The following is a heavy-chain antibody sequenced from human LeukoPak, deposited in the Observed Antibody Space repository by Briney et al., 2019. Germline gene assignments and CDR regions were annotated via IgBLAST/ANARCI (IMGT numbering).Heavy chain of an antibody. CDR3: ARAPPYCSGGSCYSGDFDY. V-gene: IGHV3-48*01. D-gene: IGHD2-15*01. CDR2: ISSSSSTI. CDR1: GFTFSSYS. J-gene: IGHJ4*02. Sequence: GGSLRLSCAASGFTFSSYSMNWVRQAPGKGLEWVSYISSSSSTIYYADSVKGRFTISRDNAKNSLYLQMNSLRAEDTAVYYCARAPPYCSGGSCYSGDFDYWGQGALVTVSS.